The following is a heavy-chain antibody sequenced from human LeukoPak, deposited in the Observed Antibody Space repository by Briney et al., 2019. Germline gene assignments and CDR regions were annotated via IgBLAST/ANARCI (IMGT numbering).Heavy chain of an antibody. V-gene: IGHV1-3*01. CDR1: GYTFTSYA. CDR3: ARGQFGVVEYYYYYGMDV. J-gene: IGHJ6*02. D-gene: IGHD3-3*01. CDR2: INAGNGNT. Sequence: ASVKVSCKASGYTFTSYAMHWVRQAPGQRLEWMGWINAGNGNTKYSQKFQGRVTITRDTSASTAYMELSSLRSEDTAVYYCARGQFGVVEYYYYYGMDVWGQGTTVTVSS.